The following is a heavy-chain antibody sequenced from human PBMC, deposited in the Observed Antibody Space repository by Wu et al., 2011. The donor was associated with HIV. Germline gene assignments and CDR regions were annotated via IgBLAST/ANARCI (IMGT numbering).Heavy chain of an antibody. Sequence: QVQLVQSGAEVKKPGASVKVSCKASGYTFTSYDINWVRQATGQGLEWMGWMNPNSGNTGYAQKLQGRVAITRNTSISTAYMELSSLRSEDTAVYYCARQRGYSGYDWGYWGQGTLVTVSS. V-gene: IGHV1-8*03. CDR3: ARQRGYSGYDWGY. D-gene: IGHD5-12*01. CDR2: MNPNSGNT. J-gene: IGHJ4*02. CDR1: GYTFTSYD.